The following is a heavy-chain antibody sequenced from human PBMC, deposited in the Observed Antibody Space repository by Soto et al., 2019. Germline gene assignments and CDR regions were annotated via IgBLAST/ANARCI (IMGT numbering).Heavy chain of an antibody. CDR1: GGSISSSNW. CDR2: IYHSEST. D-gene: IGHD4-17*01. Sequence: SETLSLTCAVSGGSISSSNWWTWVRQPPGKGLEWIGEIYHSESTNYNPSLKSRVTISVDKSKNQFSLKLTSVTAADTAVYYCARGTTVVRLYWFDPWGQGTLVTVSS. V-gene: IGHV4-4*02. J-gene: IGHJ5*02. CDR3: ARGTTVVRLYWFDP.